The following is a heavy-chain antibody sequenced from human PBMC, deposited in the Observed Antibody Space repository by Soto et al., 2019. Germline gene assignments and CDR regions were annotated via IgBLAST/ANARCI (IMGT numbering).Heavy chain of an antibody. Sequence: QVTLKESGPTLVKPTQTLTLTCIFSGFSLTTGGVGVGWFRQPPGKALEWLGIIYWDDDKRYSPSLKGRLTITKDTSKNQVVLTLTRMDPVDTATYFCAHSQYYDILTGFAHWGQGTLVAVSS. CDR3: AHSQYYDILTGFAH. J-gene: IGHJ4*02. V-gene: IGHV2-5*02. D-gene: IGHD3-9*01. CDR2: IYWDDDK. CDR1: GFSLTTGGVG.